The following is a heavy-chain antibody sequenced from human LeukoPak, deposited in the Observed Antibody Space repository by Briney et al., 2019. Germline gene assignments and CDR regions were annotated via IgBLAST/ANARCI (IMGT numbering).Heavy chain of an antibody. CDR3: GRHQHSGSYGAFDI. CDR2: IYPGDSDT. Sequence: GEPLKISCKVSGYTFTNYWIGWVRQMPGKGLEWMGIIYPGDSDTTYSPSLQGQVTISADRSINTAYLQWSSLKASDTAMYYCGRHQHSGSYGAFDIWGQGTMVTVSS. D-gene: IGHD1-26*01. V-gene: IGHV5-51*01. J-gene: IGHJ3*02. CDR1: GYTFTNYW.